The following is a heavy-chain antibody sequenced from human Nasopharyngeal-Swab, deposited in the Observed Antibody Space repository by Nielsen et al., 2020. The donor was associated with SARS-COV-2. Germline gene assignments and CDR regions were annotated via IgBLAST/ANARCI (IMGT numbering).Heavy chain of an antibody. CDR3: ARDEASGSYYDGDY. J-gene: IGHJ4*02. V-gene: IGHV3-33*01. Sequence: WIRQPQGKGLEWVAFIWSDGSNKYYADAVKGRFTISRDNSKSTLYLQMNSLRGDDTAVYYCARDEASGSYYDGDYWGQGTLVTVSS. D-gene: IGHD1-26*01. CDR2: IWSDGSNK.